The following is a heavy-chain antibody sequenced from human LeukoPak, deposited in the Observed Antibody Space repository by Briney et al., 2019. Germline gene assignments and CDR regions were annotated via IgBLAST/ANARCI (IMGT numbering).Heavy chain of an antibody. CDR3: AKDRGDGYNSGYFVY. J-gene: IGHJ4*02. CDR2: IYTSGGT. V-gene: IGHV4-4*07. CDR1: GGSFSGYY. Sequence: SETLSLTCAVYGGSFSGYYWSWIRQPAGKGLEWIGRIYTSGGTDYNPSLKSRVTISVDTSKNQFSLKLSSVTAADTAVYYCAKDRGDGYNSGYFVYWGQGTLVTVSS. D-gene: IGHD5-24*01.